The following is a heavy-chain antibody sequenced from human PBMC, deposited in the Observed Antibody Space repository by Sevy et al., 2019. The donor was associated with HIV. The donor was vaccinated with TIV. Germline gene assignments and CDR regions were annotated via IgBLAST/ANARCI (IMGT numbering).Heavy chain of an antibody. J-gene: IGHJ4*02. CDR2: ISGSGGST. CDR1: GFTFSSYA. CDR3: AKVSVSTEGCFDY. V-gene: IGHV3-23*01. D-gene: IGHD1-26*01. Sequence: GGSLRLSCAASGFTFSSYAMSWVRQAPGKGLEGVSAISGSGGSTYYADSVKGRFTISRDNSKNTLYLQMNSLRAEDTAVYYCAKVSVSTEGCFDYWCQGTLVTVSS.